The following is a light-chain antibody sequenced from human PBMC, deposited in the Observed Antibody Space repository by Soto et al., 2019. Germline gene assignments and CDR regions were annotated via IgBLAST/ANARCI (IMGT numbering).Light chain of an antibody. CDR1: QSISSN. CDR2: AAS. V-gene: IGKV1-39*01. Sequence: DIQMTQSPSSLAASVRDRVTITCRASQSISSNLNWYQQKPGKAPKLLIYAASSLQSAVPSRFSGSGSGTDFTLTISSLQPEDSASYYCLQHKTYLWTFGQGTRLEI. J-gene: IGKJ1*01. CDR3: LQHKTYLWT.